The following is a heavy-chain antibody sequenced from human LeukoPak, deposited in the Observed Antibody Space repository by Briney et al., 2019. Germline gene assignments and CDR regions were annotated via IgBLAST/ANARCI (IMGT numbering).Heavy chain of an antibody. D-gene: IGHD1-14*01. CDR3: ARGAGDGRAFDI. J-gene: IGHJ3*02. CDR1: GGSVTSNY. V-gene: IGHV4-4*07. CDR2: FYTGGST. Sequence: SETLSLTCTVSGGSVTSNYWSWIRQPAGKGLEWIGRFYTGGSTSYNSSLKSRVTMSVDASKNQFSLKLSSVTAADTAVYYCARGAGDGRAFDIWGQGKMVTVSS.